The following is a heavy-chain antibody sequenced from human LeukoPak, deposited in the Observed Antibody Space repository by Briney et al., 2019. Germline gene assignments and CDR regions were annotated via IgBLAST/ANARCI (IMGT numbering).Heavy chain of an antibody. Sequence: GGSLRLSCAASGFTFSNYAMNWVRQAPGKGLEWVSTISDGGGNTFYADSVKGRFTLSRDNSKNTLFLQMNNLRSEDTALYYCVSPTADYPFLYYFDSWGQGTLVTVSS. V-gene: IGHV3-23*01. CDR3: VSPTADYPFLYYFDS. CDR1: GFTFSNYA. CDR2: ISDGGGNT. J-gene: IGHJ4*02. D-gene: IGHD5-12*01.